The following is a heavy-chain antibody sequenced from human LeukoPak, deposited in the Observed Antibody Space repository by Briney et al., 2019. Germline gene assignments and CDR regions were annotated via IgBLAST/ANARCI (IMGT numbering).Heavy chain of an antibody. CDR2: IYSGGST. CDR1: AFTVSSNY. J-gene: IGHJ4*02. V-gene: IGHV3-53*01. D-gene: IGHD1-7*01. Sequence: PGGSLRLSCAASAFTVSSNYMSWVRQAPGKGLEWVSVIYSGGSTYYADSVKGRFTISRDNSKNTLYLQMQSLRAEDKAVYYCARDSMNLGNWNYVYWGQGTLVTVSS. CDR3: ARDSMNLGNWNYVY.